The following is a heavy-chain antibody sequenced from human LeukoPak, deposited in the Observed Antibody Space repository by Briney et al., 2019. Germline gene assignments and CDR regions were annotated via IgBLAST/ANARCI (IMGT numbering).Heavy chain of an antibody. Sequence: GGSLRLSCAAPRFTFSTYWMHWVRQAPGKGLVWVSRINNDGSITNYADSVKGRFTISRDNAKSTLYLQMNSLRAEDSAVYYCARYKYDSSGYPYYFDYWGREPWSPSPQ. D-gene: IGHD3-22*01. V-gene: IGHV3-74*01. J-gene: IGHJ4*02. CDR2: INNDGSIT. CDR1: RFTFSTYW. CDR3: ARYKYDSSGYPYYFDY.